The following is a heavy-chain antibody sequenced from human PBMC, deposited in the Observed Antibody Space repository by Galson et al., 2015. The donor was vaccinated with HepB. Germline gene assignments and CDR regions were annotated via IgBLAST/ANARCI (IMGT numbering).Heavy chain of an antibody. J-gene: IGHJ4*02. CDR2: IWYDGSNK. V-gene: IGHV3-33*01. CDR1: GFTFSSYG. CDR3: AREDCSGGSCYSGASY. D-gene: IGHD2-15*01. Sequence: SLRLSCAASGFTFSSYGMHWVRQAPGKGLEWVAVIWYDGSNKYYADSVKGRFTISRDNSKNTLYLQMNSLRAEDTAVYYCAREDCSGGSCYSGASYWGQGTLVTVSS.